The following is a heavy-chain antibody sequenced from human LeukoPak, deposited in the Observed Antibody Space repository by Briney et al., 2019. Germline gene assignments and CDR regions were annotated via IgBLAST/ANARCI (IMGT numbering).Heavy chain of an antibody. Sequence: PGGSLRLSCAASGFTFSSYSMNWVRQAPGKGLEWVSSISSSSSYIYYADSVKGRFTISRDNAKNSLYLQMNSLRAEDTAVYYCAKDQYCTSTSCYVGYWGQGTLVTVSS. CDR1: GFTFSSYS. J-gene: IGHJ4*02. CDR3: AKDQYCTSTSCYVGY. V-gene: IGHV3-21*04. D-gene: IGHD2-2*01. CDR2: ISSSSSYI.